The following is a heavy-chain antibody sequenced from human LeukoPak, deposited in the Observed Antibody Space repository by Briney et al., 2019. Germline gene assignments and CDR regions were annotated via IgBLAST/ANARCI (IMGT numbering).Heavy chain of an antibody. D-gene: IGHD7-27*01. CDR3: ARQPTGESAGIDY. V-gene: IGHV4-39*01. CDR2: IYYSGST. J-gene: IGHJ4*02. CDR1: GGSISSSSYY. Sequence: PSETLSLTCTVSGGSISSSSYYWGWIRQPPGKGLEWIGSIYYSGSTYYNPSLKSRVTISIDTSKNQFSLNLSSVTAADTAVYYCARQPTGESAGIDYWGQGTLVTVSS.